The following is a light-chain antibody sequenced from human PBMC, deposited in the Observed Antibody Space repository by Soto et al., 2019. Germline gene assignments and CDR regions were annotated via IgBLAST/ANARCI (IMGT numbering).Light chain of an antibody. V-gene: IGKV1-5*01. Sequence: DIQMTQSPSTLSAPAGDRVTITCRASQSISSWLAWYQQKPGKAPKLLIYDASNLESGVPSRFSGSGSGTEFTLTISSLEPEDFAVYYCQQRSNWPPITFGQGTRLEIK. J-gene: IGKJ5*01. CDR3: QQRSNWPPIT. CDR2: DAS. CDR1: QSISSW.